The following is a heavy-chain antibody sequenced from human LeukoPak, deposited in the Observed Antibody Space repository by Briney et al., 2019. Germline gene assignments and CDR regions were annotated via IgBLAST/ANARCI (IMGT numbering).Heavy chain of an antibody. D-gene: IGHD1-26*01. J-gene: IGHJ4*02. V-gene: IGHV3-23*01. CDR2: ISGSGGTT. Sequence: GGSLRLSCAASGFTFSNYAINWVRQGPGQGLEWVSGISGSGGTTYYTDSVKGRFTISRDQSKNTLYLQMNSLRAEDTAVYYCARASWVGVTTTYFDYWGQGTLVTVSS. CDR1: GFTFSNYA. CDR3: ARASWVGVTTTYFDY.